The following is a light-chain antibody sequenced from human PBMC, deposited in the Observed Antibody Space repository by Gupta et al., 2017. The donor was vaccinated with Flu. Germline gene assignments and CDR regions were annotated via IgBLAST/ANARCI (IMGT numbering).Light chain of an antibody. CDR3: MQDLQSPWR. Sequence: DVVMTQSPPSLTVTPGEPASISCRSTQSLLHSNGNTYLHWYLQRPGQSPQRLIYLISYRASGVPDRFSGSGSGTDFTLKISRVEAEDVGVYFCMQDLQSPWRFGQETRLEIK. CDR2: LIS. CDR1: QSLLHSNGNTY. J-gene: IGKJ1*01. V-gene: IGKV2-28*01.